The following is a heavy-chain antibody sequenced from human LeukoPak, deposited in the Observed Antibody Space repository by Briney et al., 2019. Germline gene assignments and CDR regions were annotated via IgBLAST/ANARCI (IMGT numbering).Heavy chain of an antibody. CDR1: GFTFSSYW. D-gene: IGHD3-9*01. CDR3: ARGPRALTGYYTLFDY. Sequence: GGSLRLSCAASGFTFSSYWMSWVRQAPGKGLEWVANIKQDGSEKYYVDSVKGRFTISRDNSKNTLYLQMNSLRAEDTAVYYCARGPRALTGYYTLFDYWGQGTLVTVSS. CDR2: IKQDGSEK. V-gene: IGHV3-7*01. J-gene: IGHJ4*02.